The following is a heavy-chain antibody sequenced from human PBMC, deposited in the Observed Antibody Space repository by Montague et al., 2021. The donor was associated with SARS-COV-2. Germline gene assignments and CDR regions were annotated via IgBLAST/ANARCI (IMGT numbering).Heavy chain of an antibody. CDR2: MHFTGKT. CDR1: GDSITNHY. D-gene: IGHD3-10*01. J-gene: IGHJ4*02. Sequence: SETLSLTCSVSGDSITNHYWTWIRQPAGKGLEWIGRMHFTGKTNFSPFFSSRLTMSADTSKNQFSLKLTSVTAADTAIYFCARDRFDFGAGSQGTFDFWGQGTLVAVSS. CDR3: ARDRFDFGAGSQGTFDF. V-gene: IGHV4-4*07.